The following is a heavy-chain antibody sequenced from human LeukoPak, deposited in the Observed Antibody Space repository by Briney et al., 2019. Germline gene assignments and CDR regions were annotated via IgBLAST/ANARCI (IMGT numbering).Heavy chain of an antibody. CDR1: GGSISSSSYY. CDR2: IYYSGST. D-gene: IGHD2-21*02. CDR3: ARAPGGDCHFDY. Sequence: SETLSLTCTVSGGSISSSSYYWGWIRQPPGKGLEWIGSIYYSGSTYYNPSLKSRVTISVDTSKNQFSLKLSSVTAADTAVYYCARAPGGDCHFDYWGQGTLVTVSS. V-gene: IGHV4-39*07. J-gene: IGHJ4*02.